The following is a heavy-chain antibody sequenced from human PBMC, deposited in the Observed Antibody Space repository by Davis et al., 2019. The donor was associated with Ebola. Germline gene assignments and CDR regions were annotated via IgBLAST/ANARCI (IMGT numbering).Heavy chain of an antibody. CDR1: GGSFSGYY. Sequence: SETLSLTCAVYGGSFSGYYWSWIRQPPGKGLDWIGEINHSGSTNYNPSLKSRVTISVDTSKNQFSLKLSSVTAADTAVYYCARDQGNYWGQGTLVTVSS. D-gene: IGHD6-13*01. J-gene: IGHJ4*02. V-gene: IGHV4-34*01. CDR2: INHSGST. CDR3: ARDQGNY.